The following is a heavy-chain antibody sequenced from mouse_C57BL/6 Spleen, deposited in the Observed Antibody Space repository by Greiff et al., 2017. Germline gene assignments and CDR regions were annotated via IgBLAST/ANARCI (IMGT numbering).Heavy chain of an antibody. CDR2: IDPSDSYT. CDR3: ANSPGSNDFAWFAY. Sequence: VQLQQPGAELVKPGASVKLSCKASGYTFTSYWMQWVKQRPGQGLEWIGEIDPSDSYTNYNQKFKGKATLTVDTSSSTAYMQLSSLTSEDSAVYYCANSPGSNDFAWFAYWGQGTLVTVSA. CDR1: GYTFTSYW. V-gene: IGHV1-50*01. J-gene: IGHJ3*01. D-gene: IGHD2-12*01.